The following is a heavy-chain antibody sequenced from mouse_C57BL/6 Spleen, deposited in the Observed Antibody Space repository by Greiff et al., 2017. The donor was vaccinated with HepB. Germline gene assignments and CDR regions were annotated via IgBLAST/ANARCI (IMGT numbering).Heavy chain of an antibody. V-gene: IGHV1-61*01. J-gene: IGHJ4*01. CDR3: ARGTGGHYHYYAMDY. D-gene: IGHD1-1*02. Sequence: QVQLQQPGAELVRPGSSVKLSCKASGYTFTSYWMDWVKQRPGQGLEWIGNIYPSDSETHYNQKFKDKATLTVDKSSSTAYMQLSSLTSEDSAVYYCARGTGGHYHYYAMDYWGQGTSVTVSS. CDR1: GYTFTSYW. CDR2: IYPSDSET.